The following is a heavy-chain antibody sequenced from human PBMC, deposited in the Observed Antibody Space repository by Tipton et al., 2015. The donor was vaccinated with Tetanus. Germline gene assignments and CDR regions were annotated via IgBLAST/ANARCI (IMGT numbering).Heavy chain of an antibody. J-gene: IGHJ4*02. D-gene: IGHD5-24*01. V-gene: IGHV4-34*01. CDR2: INHSGGT. Sequence: TLSLTCAVYGGSFSGYYWSWIRQPPGKGLEWIGEINHSGGTNYNPSLKSRVTISVDTSKNQFSLRLSSVTAADTAVYYCARGPPRLQFSYWGQGTLVTVSS. CDR3: ARGPPRLQFSY. CDR1: GGSFSGYY.